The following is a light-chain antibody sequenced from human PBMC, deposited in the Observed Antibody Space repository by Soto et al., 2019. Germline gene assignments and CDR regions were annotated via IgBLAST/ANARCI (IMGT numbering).Light chain of an antibody. CDR3: QQYDTSPYT. V-gene: IGKV3-20*01. J-gene: IGKJ2*01. CDR1: HSIHSSF. CDR2: GAS. Sequence: EVVLTQSPGTLSLSPGERDSLSCRASHSIHSSFLAWYQQKPGQAPRLLIYGASSRATDIPDRFRGGGSGTDFTLTVSRLEPEDFGVYYCQQYDTSPYTFGQGTKLEI.